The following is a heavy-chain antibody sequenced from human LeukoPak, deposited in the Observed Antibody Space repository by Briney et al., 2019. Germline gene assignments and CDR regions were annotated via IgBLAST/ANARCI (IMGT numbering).Heavy chain of an antibody. V-gene: IGHV4-39*07. CDR1: GGSISSSSYY. Sequence: SETLSLACTVSGGSISSSSYYWGWIRQPPGKGLEWIGSIYYSGSTYYNPSLKSRVTISVDTSKNQFSLKLSSVTAADTAVYYCARDRTGPFGYWGQGTLVTVSS. CDR2: IYYSGST. J-gene: IGHJ4*02. CDR3: ARDRTGPFGY.